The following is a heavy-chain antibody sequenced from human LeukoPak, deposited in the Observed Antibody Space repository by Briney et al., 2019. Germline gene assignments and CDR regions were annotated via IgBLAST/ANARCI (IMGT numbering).Heavy chain of an antibody. CDR2: VGNNGAGT. CDR1: GFTFSAYC. V-gene: IGHV3-23*01. D-gene: IGHD5-24*01. J-gene: IGHJ6*02. Sequence: PGGSLRLSCAASGFTFSAYCMSWVRQAPGKGLEWVASVGNNGAGTYYADSVKGRFTISRDNSRNTMYLQMNSLTAEDTAVYYCAKACLVATTPGRGMDVWGQGTTVAVSS. CDR3: AKACLVATTPGRGMDV.